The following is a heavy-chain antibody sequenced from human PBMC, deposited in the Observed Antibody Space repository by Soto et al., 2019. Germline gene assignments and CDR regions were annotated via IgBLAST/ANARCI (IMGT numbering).Heavy chain of an antibody. CDR2: IYHSGST. J-gene: IGHJ4*02. Sequence: QLQLQESGSGLVKPSQTLSLTCAVSGGSISRGGSSWAWIRRPPGKGLEWIGYIYHSGSTYYNPSLKSRVTISVDRSKNQFSLKLSSVTAADTAVYYCARGQVVAAQHWGQGTLVTVSS. V-gene: IGHV4-30-2*01. D-gene: IGHD2-15*01. CDR1: GGSISRGGSS. CDR3: ARGQVVAAQH.